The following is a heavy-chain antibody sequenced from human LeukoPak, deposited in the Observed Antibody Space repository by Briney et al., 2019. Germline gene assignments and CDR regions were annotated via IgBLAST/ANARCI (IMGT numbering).Heavy chain of an antibody. CDR1: GYTFTSYG. D-gene: IGHD4-23*01. J-gene: IGHJ6*03. CDR2: ISAYNGNT. Sequence: ASVKVSCKASGYTFTSYGISWVRQAPGQGLEWMGWISAYNGNTNYAQKLQGRVTMTTDTSTSTAYMELRSLRSDDTAVYYCAKRYGGNPYYYYYYMDVWGKGTTVTVSS. V-gene: IGHV1-18*01. CDR3: AKRYGGNPYYYYYYMDV.